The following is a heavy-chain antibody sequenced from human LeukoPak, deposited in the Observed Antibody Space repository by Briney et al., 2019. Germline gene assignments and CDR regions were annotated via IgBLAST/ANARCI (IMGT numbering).Heavy chain of an antibody. V-gene: IGHV3-23*01. J-gene: IGHJ4*02. D-gene: IGHD3/OR15-3a*01. CDR3: AKVWTAYSDDYFDY. CDR2: ISGSGGST. Sequence: GSLRLSCAASGFTFSSYGMSWVRQAPGKGLECVSSISGSGGSTNHADSVKGRFTISRDNSKNTPYLQMNSLRAEDTAVYYCAKVWTAYSDDYFDYWGQGTLVTVSS. CDR1: GFTFSSYG.